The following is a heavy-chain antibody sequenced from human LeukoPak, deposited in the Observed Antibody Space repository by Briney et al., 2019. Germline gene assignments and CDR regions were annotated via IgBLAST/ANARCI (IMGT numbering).Heavy chain of an antibody. CDR3: ATTIAVAGTILDDAIDI. CDR2: IYSGGST. D-gene: IGHD6-19*01. V-gene: IGHV3-53*01. CDR1: GFTVSSNY. Sequence: GGSLRLSCAASGFTVSSNYMSWVRQAPGKGLEWVSVIYSGGSTHYADSVKGRFTISRDNSKNTLYLQMNSLRAEDTAVYYCATTIAVAGTILDDAIDIWGQGTMVTVSS. J-gene: IGHJ3*02.